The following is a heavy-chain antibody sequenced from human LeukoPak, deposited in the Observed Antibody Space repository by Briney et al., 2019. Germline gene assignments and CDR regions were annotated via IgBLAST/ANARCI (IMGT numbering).Heavy chain of an antibody. CDR1: GGTFSSYA. Sequence: SVKVSCKASGGTFSSYAISWVRQVPGQGLEWMGGIIPIFGTANYAQKFQGRVTITADESTSTAYMELSSLRSEDTAVYYCARVVRGDILTGYFTLDYWGQGTLVTVPS. CDR3: ARVVRGDILTGYFTLDY. V-gene: IGHV1-69*13. D-gene: IGHD3-9*01. J-gene: IGHJ4*02. CDR2: IIPIFGTA.